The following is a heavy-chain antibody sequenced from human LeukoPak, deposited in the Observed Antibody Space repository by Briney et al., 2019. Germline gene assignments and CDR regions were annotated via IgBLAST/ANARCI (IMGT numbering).Heavy chain of an antibody. CDR1: GYTFTGYH. CDR2: INPHSGST. D-gene: IGHD3-10*01. CDR3: ATLLSALETKP. V-gene: IGHV1-2*02. J-gene: IGHJ5*02. Sequence: ASVKVSCKASGYTFTGYHMHWVRQAPGQGLEWMGWINPHSGSTNYAQKFQGRVTMTRDTSISTAYMELSRLRSDDTAVYYCATLLSALETKPWGQGTQVTVSS.